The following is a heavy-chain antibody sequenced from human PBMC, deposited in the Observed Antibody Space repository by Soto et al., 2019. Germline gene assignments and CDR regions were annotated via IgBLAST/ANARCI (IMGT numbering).Heavy chain of an antibody. V-gene: IGHV4-39*01. CDR2: IEYTGST. CDR1: GDSVNSNNYY. D-gene: IGHD2-8*01. CDR3: VQHPGYAVPTVYATQYFNY. Sequence: QLQLQESGPGLVKPSETLSLTCTVSGDSVNSNNYYCGWIRQPPGKGLEWIGSIEYTGSTYYNPSLKSRVTMSVDTSTSQFSLKFSSVTAADTAVYYCVQHPGYAVPTVYATQYFNYWGQGILVTVST. J-gene: IGHJ4*02.